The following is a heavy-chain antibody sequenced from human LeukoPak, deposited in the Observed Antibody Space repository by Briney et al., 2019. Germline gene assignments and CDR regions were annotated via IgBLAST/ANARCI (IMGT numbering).Heavy chain of an antibody. J-gene: IGHJ4*02. CDR1: GYTFTGYY. CDR3: ARVSGYCSSTSCYTKYTFDY. D-gene: IGHD2-2*02. CDR2: INPNSGGT. Sequence: ASVKVSCKASGYTFTGYYMHWVRQAPGQGLEWMGWINPNSGGTNYAQKFQGRVTMTRDTSISTAYMELSRLRSDDTAAYYCARVSGYCSSTSCYTKYTFDYWGQGTLVTVSS. V-gene: IGHV1-2*02.